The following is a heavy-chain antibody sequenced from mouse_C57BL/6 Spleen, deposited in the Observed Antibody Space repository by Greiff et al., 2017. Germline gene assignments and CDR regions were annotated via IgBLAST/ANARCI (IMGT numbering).Heavy chain of an antibody. Sequence: EVQVVESGGDLVKPGGSLKLSCAASGFTFSSYGMSWVRQTPDKRLEWVATISSGGSYTYYPDSVKGRFTISRDNAKNTLYLQMSSLKSEDTAMYYCARREEYYYGSSYDAMDYWGQGTSVTVSS. D-gene: IGHD1-1*01. CDR1: GFTFSSYG. CDR2: ISSGGSYT. CDR3: ARREEYYYGSSYDAMDY. J-gene: IGHJ4*01. V-gene: IGHV5-6*01.